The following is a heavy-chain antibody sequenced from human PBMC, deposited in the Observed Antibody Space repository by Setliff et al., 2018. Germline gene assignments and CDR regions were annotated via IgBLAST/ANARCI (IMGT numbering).Heavy chain of an antibody. CDR1: GGTFSSYT. CDR3: ARDIAYYYDSSGPSGY. CDR2: IIPILGIA. J-gene: IGHJ4*02. Sequence: SVKVSCKASGGTFSSYTISWVRQAPGQGLEWMGRIIPILGIANYAQKFQGRVTLTTDTSTSTAYMELRSLTSDDMAVYYCARDIAYYYDSSGPSGYWGQGTLVTVSS. V-gene: IGHV1-69*04. D-gene: IGHD3-22*01.